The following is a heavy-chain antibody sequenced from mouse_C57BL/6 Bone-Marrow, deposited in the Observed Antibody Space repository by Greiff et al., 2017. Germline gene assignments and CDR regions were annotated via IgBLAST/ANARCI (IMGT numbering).Heavy chain of an antibody. V-gene: IGHV1-15*01. CDR2: IAPETGGN. Sequence: QVQLKESGAELVRPGASVTLSCKASGYTFTDSEMHWVKQTHVTGLEWIGAIAPETGGNAYNQKFKGKAILTVDKHSSTAYMELRSLTSDDSSFYYCTRRYYFDDGGQGTTLTVSS. CDR1: GYTFTDSE. J-gene: IGHJ2*01. CDR3: TRRYYFDD.